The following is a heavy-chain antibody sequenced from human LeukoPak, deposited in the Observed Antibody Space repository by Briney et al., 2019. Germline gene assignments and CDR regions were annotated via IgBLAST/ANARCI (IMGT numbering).Heavy chain of an antibody. J-gene: IGHJ5*02. CDR3: AGAGAVVDNWFAP. Sequence: ASVKVSCKASGYTFNTYGITWVRQAPGQGLEWMGWISGYNGKTKYAQKLQDRVTMTTDTSTTTAYMELRSLRSADTAVYYCAGAGAVVDNWFAPWGQGTLVTVSS. CDR1: GYTFNTYG. CDR2: ISGYNGKT. V-gene: IGHV1-18*01.